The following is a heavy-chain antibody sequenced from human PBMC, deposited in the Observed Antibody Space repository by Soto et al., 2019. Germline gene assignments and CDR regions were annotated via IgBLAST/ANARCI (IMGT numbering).Heavy chain of an antibody. Sequence: EEQLLESGGGVVQRGGSLRLSCAASGFIFSNYAMTWVRQAPGKGLEWVSRISGRGGSTYYADSVKGRLTMSRDNSKNTPYLQMNRLSAEDTAIYYCAGGAGGGVGWYYDPWGRGTLVTV. D-gene: IGHD2-15*01. V-gene: IGHV3-23*01. CDR2: ISGRGGST. CDR3: AGGAGGGVGWYYDP. CDR1: GFIFSNYA. J-gene: IGHJ2*01.